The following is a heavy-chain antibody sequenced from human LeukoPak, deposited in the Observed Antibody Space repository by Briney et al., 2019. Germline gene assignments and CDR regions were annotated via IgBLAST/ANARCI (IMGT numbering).Heavy chain of an antibody. V-gene: IGHV1-8*01. CDR2: MNPNSGNT. CDR1: GYTFTSYD. J-gene: IGHJ6*02. CDR3: ARVASARRFWINWGLEIRHYYYYGMDV. D-gene: IGHD6-6*01. Sequence: ASVKVSCKASGYTFTSYDINWVRQATGQGLEWMGWMNPNSGNTSYAQKFQGRVTMTRNTSISTAYMELSSLRSEDTAVYYCARVASARRFWINWGLEIRHYYYYGMDVWGQGTTVTVSS.